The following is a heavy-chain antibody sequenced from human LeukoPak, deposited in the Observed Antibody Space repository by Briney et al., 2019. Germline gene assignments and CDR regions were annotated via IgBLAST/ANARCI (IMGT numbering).Heavy chain of an antibody. J-gene: IGHJ5*02. CDR2: ISSSSSYI. CDR1: GFTFSSYS. Sequence: PGGSLRLSCAASGFTFSSYSMNWVRQAPGKGLEWVSSISSSSSYIYYADSVKGRFTISRDNAKNSLYLQMNSLRAEDTAVYYCARVSIAAAGRFDPGGQGTLVTVSS. CDR3: ARVSIAAAGRFDP. V-gene: IGHV3-21*01. D-gene: IGHD6-13*01.